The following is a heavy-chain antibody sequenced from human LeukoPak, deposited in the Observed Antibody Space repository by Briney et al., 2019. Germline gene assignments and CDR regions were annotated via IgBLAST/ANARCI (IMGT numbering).Heavy chain of an antibody. CDR2: ISYDGSNK. CDR3: ARSLGHLSGYDLYYFDY. D-gene: IGHD5-12*01. J-gene: IGHJ4*02. Sequence: GGSLRLSCAASGFTFSSYAMHWVRQAPGKGLEWVAVISYDGSNKYYADSVKGRVTISRDNSKNTLYLQMNRLRAEDTAVYYCARSLGHLSGYDLYYFDYWGQGTLVTVSP. V-gene: IGHV3-30-3*01. CDR1: GFTFSSYA.